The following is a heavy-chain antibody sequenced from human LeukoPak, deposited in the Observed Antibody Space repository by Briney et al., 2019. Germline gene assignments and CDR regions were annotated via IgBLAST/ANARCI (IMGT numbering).Heavy chain of an antibody. Sequence: SETLSLTCTVSGGSISSGDYYWSWIRQHPGEGLEWIGYIFYSGRTYYNPSLKRRLTISVDTSKSQFSLKLSSVTAADTAVHYCARWLQLDDAFDIWGQGTMVIVSS. D-gene: IGHD5-24*01. J-gene: IGHJ3*02. CDR1: GGSISSGDYY. V-gene: IGHV4-31*03. CDR2: IFYSGRT. CDR3: ARWLQLDDAFDI.